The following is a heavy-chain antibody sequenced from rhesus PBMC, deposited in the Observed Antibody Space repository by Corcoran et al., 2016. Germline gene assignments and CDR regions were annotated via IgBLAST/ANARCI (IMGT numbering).Heavy chain of an antibody. V-gene: IGHV5-2*01. CDR1: GYGLSNYW. CDR2: IDPSDAET. CDR3: AKESHYGLDS. Sequence: EVQLVQSGAEVKRPGESLKISCQTSGYGLSNYWVTWVRPMPGKGLEGMGAIDPSDAETRYSPSFQGQVTISADKSISTTYLQWSSLKASDSATYYCAKESHYGLDSWGQGVVVTVSS. J-gene: IGHJ6*01.